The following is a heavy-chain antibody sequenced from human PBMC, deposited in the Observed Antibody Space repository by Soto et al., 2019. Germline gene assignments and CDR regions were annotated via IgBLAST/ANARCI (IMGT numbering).Heavy chain of an antibody. D-gene: IGHD5-12*01. J-gene: IGHJ3*02. CDR1: GGSISSGGYY. Sequence: QVQLQESGPGLVKPSQTLSLTCTVSGGSISSGGYYWSWIRQHPGKGLEWIGYIYYSGSTYYNPSIKSQVTISVDTSKNQFSLKLSSVTAADTAVYYCARDHGDIVATYAFDIWGQGTMVTVSS. CDR2: IYYSGST. V-gene: IGHV4-31*01. CDR3: ARDHGDIVATYAFDI.